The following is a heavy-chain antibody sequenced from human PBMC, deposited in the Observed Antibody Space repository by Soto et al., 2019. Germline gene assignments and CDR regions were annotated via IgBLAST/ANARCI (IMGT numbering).Heavy chain of an antibody. V-gene: IGHV4-59*08. CDR1: DDSSSNYK. D-gene: IGHD3-10*01. CDR2: IDSNGGT. J-gene: IGHJ6*02. Sequence: QVQLQESGPGLVKPSETLSLTCTVSDDSSSNYKWSWIRQPPGRRLEWIGYIDSNGGTSYNPALQSRVTISIAPSTKQFFRKLSSVTAADTAVYYCVRQGFGRLHGLVDVWGQGTTVTVSS. CDR3: VRQGFGRLHGLVDV.